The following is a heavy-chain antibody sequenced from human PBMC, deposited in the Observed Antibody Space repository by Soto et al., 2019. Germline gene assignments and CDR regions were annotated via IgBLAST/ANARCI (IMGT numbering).Heavy chain of an antibody. Sequence: EVQLVESGGGLVQPGGSLRLSCAASGFTFSSYWMHWVRQSPGKGLVWVSRINSDGSSTSYADSVKGRFTISRDNAKNTLYLQMNSLRAEDTAVYYCAREAPIAARLLDYWGQGTLVTVSS. J-gene: IGHJ4*02. D-gene: IGHD6-6*01. CDR2: INSDGSST. CDR3: AREAPIAARLLDY. V-gene: IGHV3-74*01. CDR1: GFTFSSYW.